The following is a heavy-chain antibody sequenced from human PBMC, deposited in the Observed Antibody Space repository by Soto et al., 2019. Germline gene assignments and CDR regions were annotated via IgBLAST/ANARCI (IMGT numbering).Heavy chain of an antibody. CDR3: AKGPQQGWFDP. V-gene: IGHV3-11*01. D-gene: IGHD6-13*01. J-gene: IGHJ5*02. CDR1: GFTFSDYY. Sequence: GGSLRLSCAASGFTFSDYYMSWVRQAPGKGLEWVSYISSSGSTIYYADSVKGRFTISRDNAKNSLYLQMNSLRAEDTAVYYCAKGPQQGWFDPWGQGTLVTAPQ. CDR2: ISSSGSTI.